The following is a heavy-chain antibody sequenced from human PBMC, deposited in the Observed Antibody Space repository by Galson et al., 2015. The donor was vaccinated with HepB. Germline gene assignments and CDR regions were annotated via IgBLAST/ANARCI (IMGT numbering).Heavy chain of an antibody. Sequence: SVKVSCKASGGTFSSYAISWVRQAPGQGLEWMGGIIPIFGTANYAQKFQGRVTITADGSTSTAYMELSSLRSEDTAVYYCARGPEFSRDIVVVPAAMSHYYYYMDVWGKGTTVTVSS. CDR1: GGTFSSYA. CDR3: ARGPEFSRDIVVVPAAMSHYYYYMDV. CDR2: IIPIFGTA. J-gene: IGHJ6*03. D-gene: IGHD2-2*01. V-gene: IGHV1-69*13.